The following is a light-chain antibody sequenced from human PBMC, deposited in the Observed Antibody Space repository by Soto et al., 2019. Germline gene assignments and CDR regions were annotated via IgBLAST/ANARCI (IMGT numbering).Light chain of an antibody. Sequence: DIVMTQSPDSLAVSLGERATINCKSSQSVLYNSNNKNYLAWYQQKPGQPPKLLIYWASTRESGVPDRCSGSGSGTDFTLTISSLQAEDVAVYYCQQYYSTPMYTFGQGTKLEIK. CDR2: WAS. CDR3: QQYYSTPMYT. V-gene: IGKV4-1*01. CDR1: QSVLYNSNNKNY. J-gene: IGKJ2*01.